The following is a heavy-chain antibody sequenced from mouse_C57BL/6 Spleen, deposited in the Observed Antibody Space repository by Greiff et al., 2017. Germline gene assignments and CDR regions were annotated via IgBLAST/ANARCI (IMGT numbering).Heavy chain of an antibody. CDR1: GYTFTSYW. J-gene: IGHJ1*03. CDR3: TRDPLYSSSYGWYFDV. V-gene: IGHV1-5*01. CDR2: IYPGNSDT. Sequence: VQLQQSGTVLARPGASVKMSCKTSGYTFTSYWMHWVKQRPGQGLEWIGAIYPGNSDTSYNQKFKGKAKLTAVTSASTAYMELSSLTNADSAVYYCTRDPLYSSSYGWYFDVWGTGTTVTVSS. D-gene: IGHD1-1*01.